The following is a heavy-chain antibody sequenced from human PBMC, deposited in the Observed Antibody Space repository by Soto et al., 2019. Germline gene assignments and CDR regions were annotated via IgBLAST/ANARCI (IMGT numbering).Heavy chain of an antibody. CDR1: CGSISSYY. J-gene: IGHJ6*02. CDR2: IYYSGST. V-gene: IGHV4-59*01. D-gene: IGHD3-16*01. Sequence: SETLSLTCTVSCGSISSYYWSWIRQPPGKGLEWIGYIYYSGSTNYNPSLKSRVTISVDTSKNQFSLKLSSVTAADTAVYYCARVMITFGEDLPNYGMDVWGQGTTVTVSS. CDR3: ARVMITFGEDLPNYGMDV.